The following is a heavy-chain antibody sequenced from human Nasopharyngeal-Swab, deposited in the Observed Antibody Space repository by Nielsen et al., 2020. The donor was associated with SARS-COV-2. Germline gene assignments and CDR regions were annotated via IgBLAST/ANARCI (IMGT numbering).Heavy chain of an antibody. CDR3: ARRIADYMDV. Sequence: PPGKGLEWIGHIYYTGITSYNPSLKSRVTISVDTSKNQFSLRLTSVTAADTAVYYCARRIADYMDVWGKGTTVTVSS. D-gene: IGHD2-21*01. J-gene: IGHJ6*03. CDR2: IYYTGIT. V-gene: IGHV4-59*08.